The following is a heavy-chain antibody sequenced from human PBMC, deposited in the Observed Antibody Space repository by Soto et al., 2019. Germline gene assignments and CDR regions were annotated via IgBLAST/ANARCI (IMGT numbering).Heavy chain of an antibody. CDR2: ISYDGSNK. D-gene: IGHD3-22*01. J-gene: IGHJ4*02. Sequence: QVQLVESGGGVVQTGRSMRLSCAASGLTFSSYGMHWVRQAPGKGLEWVAVISYDGSNKYYADSVKGRFTISRDNSKNTLYLQMNSLRAEDTAVYYCAKDMYYYDSSGQGDWGQGTLVTVSS. CDR1: GLTFSSYG. CDR3: AKDMYYYDSSGQGD. V-gene: IGHV3-30*18.